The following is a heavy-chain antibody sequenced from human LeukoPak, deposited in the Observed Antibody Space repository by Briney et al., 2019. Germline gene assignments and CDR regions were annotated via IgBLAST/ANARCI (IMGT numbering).Heavy chain of an antibody. CDR2: IYYSGTT. CDR1: DGSISSGYYY. Sequence: NASETLSLTCSLSDGSISSGYYYWAWIRQPPGKGPEWIGSIYYSGTTYPNPSLKSRVTISVDTSKNQFSLKVTSVTAADTAVYYCARGVPSNDYWGQGSLVTVSS. CDR3: ARGVPSNDY. V-gene: IGHV4-39*07. J-gene: IGHJ4*02.